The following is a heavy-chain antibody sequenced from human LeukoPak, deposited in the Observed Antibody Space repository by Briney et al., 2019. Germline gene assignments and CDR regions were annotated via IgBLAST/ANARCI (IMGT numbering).Heavy chain of an antibody. CDR2: IYYGGNT. CDR3: ARVYRDYDILSGYSPHYFDY. V-gene: IGHV4-39*07. J-gene: IGHJ4*02. D-gene: IGHD3-9*01. CDR1: GSSISSNSYY. Sequence: PSETLSLTCTVTGSSISSNSYYWGWIRQPPGKGLEWIASIYYGGNTYYNPSLKSRVTISVDTSKNQFSLKLSSVTAADTAVYYCARVYRDYDILSGYSPHYFDYWGQGTLVTVSS.